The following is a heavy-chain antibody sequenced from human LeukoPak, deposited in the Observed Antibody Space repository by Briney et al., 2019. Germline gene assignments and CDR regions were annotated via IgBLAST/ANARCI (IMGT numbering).Heavy chain of an antibody. J-gene: IGHJ4*02. D-gene: IGHD6-13*01. CDR2: IYSSGNT. V-gene: IGHV3-53*01. CDR3: AALYSSSWYRFDY. CDR1: GFTFRSYA. Sequence: GGSLRLSCAVSGFTFRSYAMSWVRQAPGKGLEWVSVIYSSGNTYYADSVKGRFTISRDNFRNTVYLQMNSLRAEDTAVYYCAALYSSSWYRFDYWGQGTLVTVSS.